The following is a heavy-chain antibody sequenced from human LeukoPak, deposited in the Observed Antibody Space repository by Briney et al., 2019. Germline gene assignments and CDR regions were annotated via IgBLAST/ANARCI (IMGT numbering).Heavy chain of an antibody. V-gene: IGHV3-74*01. CDR3: TRDLSGTYYGRFDY. D-gene: IGHD1-26*01. CDR1: GFTFSSYW. Sequence: GGSLRLSCAASGFTFSSYWMHWVRQAPGKGLLWVSRINTDGSSTNFADSVRGRFTISRDNAKNTLYLQMNSLRAEDTAVYYCTRDLSGTYYGRFDYWGQGTLVTVSP. CDR2: INTDGSST. J-gene: IGHJ4*02.